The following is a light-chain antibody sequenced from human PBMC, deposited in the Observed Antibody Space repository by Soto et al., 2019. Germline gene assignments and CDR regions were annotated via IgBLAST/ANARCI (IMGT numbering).Light chain of an antibody. CDR3: SSYTDRKNLV. J-gene: IGLJ1*01. CDR1: SSDVGGYNY. V-gene: IGLV2-14*01. Sequence: QSVLTQPASVSGSPGQSITISCTGTSSDVGGYNYVSWYQLHPGKAPKLIISEVSDRPSGVSTRFSGSKSGNTASLTVSALQAEDEADYYCSSYTDRKNLVFGTGTKVTVL. CDR2: EVS.